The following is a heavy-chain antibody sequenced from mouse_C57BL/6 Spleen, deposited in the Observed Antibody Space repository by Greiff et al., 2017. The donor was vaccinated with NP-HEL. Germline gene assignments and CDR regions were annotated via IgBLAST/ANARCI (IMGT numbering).Heavy chain of an antibody. Sequence: VQLQQSGAELVKPGASVKLSCKASGYTFTSYWMHWVKQRPGQGLEWIGMIHPNSGSTNYNEKFKSKATLTVDKSSSTAYMQLSSLTSEDSAVYYCARDTLTGSKGYAMDYWGQGTSVTVSS. CDR3: ARDTLTGSKGYAMDY. V-gene: IGHV1-64*01. CDR1: GYTFTSYW. CDR2: IHPNSGST. D-gene: IGHD1-1*01. J-gene: IGHJ4*01.